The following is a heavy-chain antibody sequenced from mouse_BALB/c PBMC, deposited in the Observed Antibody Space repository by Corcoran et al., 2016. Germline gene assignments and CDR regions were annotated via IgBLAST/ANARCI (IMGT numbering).Heavy chain of an antibody. D-gene: IGHD3-1*01. CDR1: GYSFTSYY. CDR2: IFPGSGNT. CDR3: ARGRGDSGLFDY. Sequence: QVQLQQSGPELVKPGASVKISCKASGYSFTSYYIHWVKQRPGQGLEWIGWIFPGSGNTKYNEKFKGKATLTADTSSSTAYMQLSSLTSEDSAVYFCARGRGDSGLFDYWGQGTTLTVSS. V-gene: IGHV1-66*01. J-gene: IGHJ2*01.